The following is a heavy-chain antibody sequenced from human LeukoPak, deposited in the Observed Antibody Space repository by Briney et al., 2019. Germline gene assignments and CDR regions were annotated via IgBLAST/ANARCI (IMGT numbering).Heavy chain of an antibody. J-gene: IGHJ3*02. D-gene: IGHD4-17*01. CDR1: GFRISSYA. CDR2: VSHDGTYE. CDR3: AREVTTVTVKRAFDI. Sequence: PGRSLRLSCVASGFRISSYAMHWVRQAPGKGLEWVAVVSHDGTYEYYADSVKGRLTISRDISKNTLYLQMNSLRAEDTAVYYCAREVTTVTVKRAFDIWGQGTMVTVSS. V-gene: IGHV3-30*04.